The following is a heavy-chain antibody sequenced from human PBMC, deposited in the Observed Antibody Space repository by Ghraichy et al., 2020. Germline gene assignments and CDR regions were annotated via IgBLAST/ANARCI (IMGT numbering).Heavy chain of an antibody. CDR2: IYYSGST. CDR1: GGSISSYY. V-gene: IGHV4-59*01. D-gene: IGHD4-17*01. CDR3: ARSTTVTTAAFDI. J-gene: IGHJ3*02. Sequence: SETLSLTCTVSGGSISSYYWSWIRQPPGKGLEWIGYIYYSGSTNYNPSLKSRVTISVDTSKNQFSLKLSSVTAADTAVYYCARSTTVTTAAFDIWGQGTMVTASS.